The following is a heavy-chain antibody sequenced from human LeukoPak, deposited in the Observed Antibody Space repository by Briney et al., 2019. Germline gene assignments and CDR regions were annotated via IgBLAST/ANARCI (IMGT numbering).Heavy chain of an antibody. D-gene: IGHD2-2*01. Sequence: SETLSLTCTVSGVSISSSNSYWGWIRQPPGTGLEWIGSIYYSGNTYYNASLKSQVSISIDTSKNQFSLKLSSVIAADTAVYYCARTTEGYCSSASCFGFSYSYYMDVWGKGTTVTISS. CDR2: IYYSGNT. J-gene: IGHJ6*03. CDR1: GVSISSSNSY. V-gene: IGHV4-39*07. CDR3: ARTTEGYCSSASCFGFSYSYYMDV.